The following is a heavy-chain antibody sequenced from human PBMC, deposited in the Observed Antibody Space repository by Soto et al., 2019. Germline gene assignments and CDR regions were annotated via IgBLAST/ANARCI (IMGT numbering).Heavy chain of an antibody. CDR1: GGTFSSYA. CDR3: ARFTGYSSGWPAERDYYYYYGMDV. J-gene: IGHJ6*02. Sequence: ASVKVSCKASGGTFSSYAISWVRQAPGQGLEWMGGIIPIFGTANYAQKFQGRVTITADESTSTAYMELSSLRSEDTAVYYCARFTGYSSGWPAERDYYYYYGMDVWGQGTTVTVSS. D-gene: IGHD6-19*01. V-gene: IGHV1-69*13. CDR2: IIPIFGTA.